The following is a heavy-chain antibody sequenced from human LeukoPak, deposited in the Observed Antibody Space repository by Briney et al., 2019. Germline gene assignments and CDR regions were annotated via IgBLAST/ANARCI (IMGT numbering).Heavy chain of an antibody. CDR2: IYPGDPDT. V-gene: IGHV5-51*01. CDR1: GYSFTSYW. D-gene: IGHD3-9*01. Sequence: GESLKISCKASGYSFTSYWIGWVRQMPGKGLEWMGIIYPGDPDTRYSPSFQGQVTISADKSISSAYLQWSSLKASDTAMYYCARPDSFRRLRYSPPLDYWGQGTLVTVSS. J-gene: IGHJ4*02. CDR3: ARPDSFRRLRYSPPLDY.